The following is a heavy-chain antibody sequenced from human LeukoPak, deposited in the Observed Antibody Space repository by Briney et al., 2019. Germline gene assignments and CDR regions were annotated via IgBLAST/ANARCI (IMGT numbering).Heavy chain of an antibody. CDR3: ARGGRRMITVGGLFDGMDV. D-gene: IGHD3-16*02. CDR2: IYHSGST. V-gene: IGHV4-34*01. CDR1: GGSLSGHY. Sequence: SETLSLTCGVSGGSLSGHYWSWIRQTPGKGLEWIGEIYHSGSTTYNPSLQSRVTISVHTSKSQFSLKLSSVTAADTAVYYCARGGRRMITVGGLFDGMDVWGQGTTVTVS. J-gene: IGHJ6*02.